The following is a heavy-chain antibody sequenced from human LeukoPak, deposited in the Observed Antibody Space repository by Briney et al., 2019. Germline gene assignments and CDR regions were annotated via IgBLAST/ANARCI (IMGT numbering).Heavy chain of an antibody. CDR1: GFTVSSNY. V-gene: IGHV3-53*01. CDR2: IYSGGST. D-gene: IGHD3-22*01. CDR3: AREARPENYYDSSGSLED. Sequence: PGGSLRLSCAASGFTVSSNYMSWVRQAPGKGLEWVSSIYSGGSTFYADSVKGRLTISRDNSKNTPYLQMNSLRAEDTAVYYCAREARPENYYDSSGSLEDWGQGTLVTVSS. J-gene: IGHJ4*02.